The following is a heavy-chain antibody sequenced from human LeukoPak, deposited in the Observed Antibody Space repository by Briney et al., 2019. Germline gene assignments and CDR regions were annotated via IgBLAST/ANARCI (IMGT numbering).Heavy chain of an antibody. CDR3: ARDLGIVATHKKIDY. Sequence: GGSLRLSCAASGFTFSSYAMHWVRQAPGKGLEWVAVISYDGSNKYYADSVKGRFTISRDNSKNTLYLQMNSLRAEDTAVYYCARDLGIVATHKKIDYWGQGTLVTVSS. CDR2: ISYDGSNK. V-gene: IGHV3-30-3*01. D-gene: IGHD5-12*01. J-gene: IGHJ4*02. CDR1: GFTFSSYA.